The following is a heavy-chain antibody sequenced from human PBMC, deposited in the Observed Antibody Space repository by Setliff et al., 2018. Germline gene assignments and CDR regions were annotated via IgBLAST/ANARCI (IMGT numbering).Heavy chain of an antibody. CDR1: GNRFTDYN. V-gene: IGHV1-18*04. Sequence: ASVKVSCKASGNRFTDYNLHWVRQAPGQGLEWMGWISGYNGDTKFSQKFQDTITMTADTSASTAYMELSSLRSEDTAVYYCARGRSTYFIDVWGKGTTVTVSS. CDR2: ISGYNGDT. J-gene: IGHJ6*03. CDR3: ARGRSTYFIDV.